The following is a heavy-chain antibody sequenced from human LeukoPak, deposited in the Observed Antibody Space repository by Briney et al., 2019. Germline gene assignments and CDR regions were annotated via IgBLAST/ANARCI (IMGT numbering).Heavy chain of an antibody. V-gene: IGHV1-18*01. J-gene: IGHJ6*02. Sequence: GASVKVSCKVSGYTFTDYGISWVRQAPGQGLEWMGWISAYNGHTNYAQNLQGRVTMTTDTSTTTAYMEVRSLRSDDTAVYYCARDREQWRANLYAMDVWGQGTTVTVSS. CDR3: ARDREQWRANLYAMDV. D-gene: IGHD6-19*01. CDR1: GYTFTDYG. CDR2: ISAYNGHT.